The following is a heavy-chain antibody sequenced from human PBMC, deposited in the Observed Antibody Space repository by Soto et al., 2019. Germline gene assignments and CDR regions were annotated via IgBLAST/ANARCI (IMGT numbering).Heavy chain of an antibody. CDR2: INSVGSTT. V-gene: IGHV3-23*01. CDR3: AKDEEASRGY. Sequence: EVQFLEPGGDLLQPGGSLRLSCVVSGFSFSTYAMSWVRQAPGEGLEWVSTINSVGSTTYYANSVKGRFTISRDNSKNTLYLHMSSLGAEDTAVYYCAKDEEASRGYWGQGTLVTVSS. CDR1: GFSFSTYA. J-gene: IGHJ4*02.